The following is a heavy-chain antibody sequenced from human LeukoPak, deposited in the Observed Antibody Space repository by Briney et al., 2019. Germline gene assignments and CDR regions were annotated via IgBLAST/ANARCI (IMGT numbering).Heavy chain of an antibody. J-gene: IGHJ3*02. D-gene: IGHD3-10*01. CDR2: ISGSGGST. V-gene: IGHV3-23*01. CDR1: GFTFSSYA. Sequence: GGSLRLSCAASGFTFSSYAMSWLRQAPGKGLEWVSAISGSGGSTYYADSVKGRFTISRDNSKNTLYLQMNSLRAEDTAVYYCAKIGVLLWFGESSDAFDIWGQGTMVTVSS. CDR3: AKIGVLLWFGESSDAFDI.